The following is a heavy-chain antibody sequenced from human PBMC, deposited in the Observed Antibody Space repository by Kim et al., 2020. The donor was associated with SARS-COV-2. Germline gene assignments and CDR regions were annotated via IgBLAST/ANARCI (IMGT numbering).Heavy chain of an antibody. Sequence: SETRSLTCTVSGGSVSSGSYYWSWIRQPPGKGLEWIGYIYYSGSTNYNPSLKSRVTISVDTSKNQFSLKLSSVTAADTAVYDCARRPKSTGWFDPWGQGT. CDR3: ARRPKSTGWFDP. D-gene: IGHD7-27*01. CDR1: GGSVSSGSYY. CDR2: IYYSGST. J-gene: IGHJ5*02. V-gene: IGHV4-61*01.